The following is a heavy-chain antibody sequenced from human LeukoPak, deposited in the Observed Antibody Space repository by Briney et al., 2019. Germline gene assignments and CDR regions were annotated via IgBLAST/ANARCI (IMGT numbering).Heavy chain of an antibody. CDR2: INNDGGDK. CDR3: AITGGPTVTAFDL. J-gene: IGHJ4*02. Sequence: PGESLRLSCVASGFIFRNYWMSWVRQAPWKGLEFVANINNDGGDKKYVDSVKGRFTISRDNAKSSLYLQMNSLRVEDTAVYYCAITGGPTVTAFDLWGQGILVTVSS. V-gene: IGHV3-7*02. D-gene: IGHD4-17*01. CDR1: GFIFRNYW.